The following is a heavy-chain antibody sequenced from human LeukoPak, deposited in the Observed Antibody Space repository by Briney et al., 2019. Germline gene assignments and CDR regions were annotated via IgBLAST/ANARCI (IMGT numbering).Heavy chain of an antibody. CDR3: ARGMFDNSGHYYYFYYALDV. J-gene: IGHJ6*02. D-gene: IGHD3-22*01. Sequence: ASVRVSCKASGYTFTSYHIDWVRQAPGQGPEWMGWMNAESGHTDYAQNLEGRVTMTRDTSTNTAYMELRSLRSEDTAVYFCARGMFDNSGHYYYFYYALDVWGQGTTVTVSS. V-gene: IGHV1-8*01. CDR2: MNAESGHT. CDR1: GYTFTSYH.